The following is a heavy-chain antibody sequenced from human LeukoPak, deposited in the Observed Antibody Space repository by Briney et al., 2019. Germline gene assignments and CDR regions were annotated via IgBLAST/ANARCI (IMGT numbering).Heavy chain of an antibody. V-gene: IGHV3-7*01. J-gene: IGHJ6*03. CDR1: GFTFSSYW. Sequence: GGSLRLSCAASGFTFSSYWMSWVRQAPGKGLEWVANIKQDGSEKYYVDSVKGRFTISRDNAKNSLYLQMNSLRAEDTAVYYCARDREQLVIYCYYYYYMDVWGKGTTVTVSS. CDR2: IKQDGSEK. CDR3: ARDREQLVIYCYYYYYMDV. D-gene: IGHD6-13*01.